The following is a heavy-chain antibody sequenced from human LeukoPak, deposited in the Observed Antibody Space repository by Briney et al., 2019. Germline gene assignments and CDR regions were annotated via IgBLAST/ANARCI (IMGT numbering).Heavy chain of an antibody. CDR1: GYTFTSYG. Sequence: SVKVSCKASGYTFTSYGISWVRQAPGQGLEWMGRIIPILGIANYAQKFQGRVTITADKSTSTAYMELSSLRSEDTAVYYCARGLIDYGMDVWGQGTTVTVSS. D-gene: IGHD2/OR15-2a*01. CDR2: IIPILGIA. V-gene: IGHV1-69*04. J-gene: IGHJ6*02. CDR3: ARGLIDYGMDV.